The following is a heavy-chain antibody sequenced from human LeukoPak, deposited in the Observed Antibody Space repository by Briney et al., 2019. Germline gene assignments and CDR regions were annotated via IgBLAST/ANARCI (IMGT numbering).Heavy chain of an antibody. Sequence: GGSLRLSCAASGFIVSNYEMNWAGQAPGRGREWVSGISGSGGRTYSADSVGGRLTISRDNSKNTLNLQMTSLRAEDTAVYYCAKFPTSGWYEEYLEHWGQGTLVTVSS. CDR2: ISGSGGRT. CDR3: AKFPTSGWYEEYLEH. V-gene: IGHV3-23*01. D-gene: IGHD6-19*01. J-gene: IGHJ1*01. CDR1: GFIVSNYE.